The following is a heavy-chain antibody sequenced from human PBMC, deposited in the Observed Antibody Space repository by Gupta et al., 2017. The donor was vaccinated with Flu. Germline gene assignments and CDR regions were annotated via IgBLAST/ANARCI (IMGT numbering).Heavy chain of an antibody. CDR3: ARDRYAIGGNPSYYFES. D-gene: IGHD2-15*01. J-gene: IGHJ4*02. Sequence: QVQLVESGGGVVQPGKSLRLSCETSGFTFTSYAMHWVRQAPGKGLEWVAVIWYDGANKDYADSVKGRFSISRDNSKLFLQMNNLRVEDTALYYCARDRYAIGGNPSYYFESWGQGSRVTGSS. V-gene: IGHV3-33*01. CDR1: GFTFTSYA. CDR2: IWYDGANK.